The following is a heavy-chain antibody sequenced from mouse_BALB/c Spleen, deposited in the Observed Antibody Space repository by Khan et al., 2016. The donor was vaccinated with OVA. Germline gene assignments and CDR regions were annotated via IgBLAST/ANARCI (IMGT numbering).Heavy chain of an antibody. CDR3: ARTARIKY. D-gene: IGHD1-2*01. CDR2: LSYSGST. J-gene: IGHJ2*01. Sequence: ESGPGLVKPSQSLSLTCTVTGYSITSGYGWNWIRPFPGNKLEWMGYLSYSGSTNFNPSPERQCTITRDTSKYQFILQLKSVTTEDTATYYCARTARIKYWGQGTTLTVSS. V-gene: IGHV3-2*02. CDR1: GYSITSGYG.